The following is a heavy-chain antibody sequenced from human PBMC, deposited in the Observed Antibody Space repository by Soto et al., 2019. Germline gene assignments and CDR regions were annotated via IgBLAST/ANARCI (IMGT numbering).Heavy chain of an antibody. CDR2: IRSKPNNYAT. Sequence: EVQLVESGGGWSQPGGSLKLSCAASGFTFSGSAIHWVRQASGKGLEWVGGIRSKPNNYATAYAASVKGRFTISRDDSKNTAYLQMNSLRTEDTAVYYCTRHVADFWGQGTLVTVSS. CDR1: GFTFSGSA. V-gene: IGHV3-73*01. J-gene: IGHJ4*02. CDR3: TRHVADF.